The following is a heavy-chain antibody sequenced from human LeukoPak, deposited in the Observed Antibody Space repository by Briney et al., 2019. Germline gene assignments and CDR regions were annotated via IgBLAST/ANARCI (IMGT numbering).Heavy chain of an antibody. CDR1: GGSFSGYY. CDR2: INHSGST. V-gene: IGHV4-34*01. CDR3: ARSRRGSNPKYYFDY. J-gene: IGHJ4*02. Sequence: SETLSLTCAVYGGSFSGYYWSWIRQPPGKGLEWIGEINHSGSTYYNPSLKSRVTISVDTSKNQFSLKLSSVTAADTAVYYCARSRRGSNPKYYFDYWGQGTLVTVSS. D-gene: IGHD4-23*01.